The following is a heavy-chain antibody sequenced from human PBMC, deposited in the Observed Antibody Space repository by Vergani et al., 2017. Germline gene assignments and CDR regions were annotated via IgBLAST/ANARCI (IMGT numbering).Heavy chain of an antibody. CDR2: VYYSGST. D-gene: IGHD5-24*01. V-gene: IGHV4-39*01. J-gene: IGHJ3*02. CDR3: ARREMATINDAFDI. Sequence: QLQLQESGPRLVKPSGPLSLTCTVSGGSISSRNYYWGWIRQPPGKGLEYIGTVYYSGSTYYNPSLKSRVTISVDTSKNQFSLKLTSVTAADTAVYYCARREMATINDAFDIWGQGTTVTVSS. CDR1: GGSISSRNYY.